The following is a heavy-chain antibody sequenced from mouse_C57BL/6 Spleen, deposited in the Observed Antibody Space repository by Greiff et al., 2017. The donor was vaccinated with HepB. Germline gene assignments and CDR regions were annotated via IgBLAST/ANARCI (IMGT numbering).Heavy chain of an antibody. D-gene: IGHD2-2*01. Sequence: QVQLKQSGPELVKPGASVKISCKASGYSFTSYYIHWVKQRPGQGLEWIGWIYPGSGNTKYNEKFKGKATLTADTSSSTAYMQLSSLTSEDSAVYYCARWLPWYFDVWGTGTTVTVSS. V-gene: IGHV1-66*01. J-gene: IGHJ1*03. CDR2: IYPGSGNT. CDR1: GYSFTSYY. CDR3: ARWLPWYFDV.